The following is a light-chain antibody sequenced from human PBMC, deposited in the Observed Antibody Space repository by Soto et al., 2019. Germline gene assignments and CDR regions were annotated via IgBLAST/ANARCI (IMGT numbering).Light chain of an antibody. CDR3: QQYHTYPPLT. CDR1: QDISSY. J-gene: IGKJ4*01. V-gene: IGKV1-8*01. Sequence: AIRMTQSPSSFSASTGDRVTITCRASQDISSYLAWYQQKPGKAPKVLIYAASTLQSGVPSRFSGSGSGTDFTRTISGLQSEDFATYYCQQYHTYPPLTFGGGTEVEIK. CDR2: AAS.